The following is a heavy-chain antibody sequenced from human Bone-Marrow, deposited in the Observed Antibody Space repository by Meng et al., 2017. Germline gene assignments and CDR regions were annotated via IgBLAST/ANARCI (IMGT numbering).Heavy chain of an antibody. Sequence: QVQLPESGPGLVKPSGTLSLTCTVSGDSISSDIWWSWVRQPPGKGLEWIGEVYHRGDTNYNPSLKSRVDISVDKSKNQFYLSLCSVTAADTAVYYCGRDQGRELINHWGQGTLVTVSS. D-gene: IGHD1-7*01. V-gene: IGHV4-4*02. J-gene: IGHJ4*02. CDR3: GRDQGRELINH. CDR2: VYHRGDT. CDR1: GDSISSDIW.